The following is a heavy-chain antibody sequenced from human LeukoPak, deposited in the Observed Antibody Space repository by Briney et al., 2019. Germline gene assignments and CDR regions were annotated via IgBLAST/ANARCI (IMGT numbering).Heavy chain of an antibody. CDR1: GFTFSSYG. D-gene: IGHD3-10*01. CDR2: ISYDGSNK. CDR3: ARDRRERYYGSGSRPPIDY. V-gene: IGHV3-30*12. J-gene: IGHJ4*02. Sequence: TGGSLRLSCAASGFTFSSYGMHWVRQAPGKGLEWVAVISYDGSNKYYADSVKGRFTISRDNSKNTLYLQMNSLRAEDTAVYYCARDRRERYYGSGSRPPIDYWGQGTLVTVSS.